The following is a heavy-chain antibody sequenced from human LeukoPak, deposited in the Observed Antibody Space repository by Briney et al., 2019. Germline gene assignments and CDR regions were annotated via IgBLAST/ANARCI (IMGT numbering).Heavy chain of an antibody. D-gene: IGHD6-13*01. Sequence: GGSLRLSCAASGFTFSSYGMHWVRQAPGKGLEWVAVISYDGSNKYYADSVKGRFTISRDNSKNTLYLQMNSLRAEDTAVYYCAGVAAAGTYHYYYYMDVWGKGTTVTVSS. V-gene: IGHV3-30*03. CDR2: ISYDGSNK. CDR3: AGVAAAGTYHYYYYMDV. J-gene: IGHJ6*03. CDR1: GFTFSSYG.